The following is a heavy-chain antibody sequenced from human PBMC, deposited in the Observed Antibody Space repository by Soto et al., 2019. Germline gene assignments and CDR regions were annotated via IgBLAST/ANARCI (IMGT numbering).Heavy chain of an antibody. D-gene: IGHD2-2*01. J-gene: IGHJ4*02. CDR1: GGSIRNYY. CDR2: IYYSGST. Sequence: QVQLQESGPGLVKPSETLSLTCTVSGGSIRNYYWSWIRQSPGKGLEWIGYIYYSGSTNYNPSLKSRVTXSXDAXKNQFSLKLRSVTAADTALYYCARVGTGVPAAIYYWGQGTLVTVSS. CDR3: ARVGTGVPAAIYY. V-gene: IGHV4-59*01.